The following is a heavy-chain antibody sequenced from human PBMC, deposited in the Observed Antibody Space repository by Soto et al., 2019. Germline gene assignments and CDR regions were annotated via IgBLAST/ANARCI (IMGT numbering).Heavy chain of an antibody. D-gene: IGHD3-16*02. V-gene: IGHV3-23*01. CDR1: AFTFSNYA. J-gene: IGHJ3*02. Sequence: GGSLRLSCAASAFTFSNYAMTWVRQAPGKGLEWVSAIGGSGGATYYADSVKGRFTVSRDNSKNTLYLQVNSLRAEDTAVYYCAKDYNGVIPDAFDIWGQGTMVTVSS. CDR3: AKDYNGVIPDAFDI. CDR2: IGGSGGAT.